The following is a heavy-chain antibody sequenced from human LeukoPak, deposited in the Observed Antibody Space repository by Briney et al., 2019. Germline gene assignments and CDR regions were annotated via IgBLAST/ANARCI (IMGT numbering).Heavy chain of an antibody. J-gene: IGHJ1*01. CDR2: ISGSGGTT. CDR1: GFTFDTYA. V-gene: IGHV3-23*01. Sequence: PGGSLRLSCAASGFTFDTYAMSWVRQAPGKGPEWVSAISGSGGTTCYADSVKGRFTISRDNSKNTLYLQMNSLRAEDTAVYYCAKAAAPAARNFQHWGQGTLVTVSS. CDR3: AKAAAPAARNFQH. D-gene: IGHD6-6*01.